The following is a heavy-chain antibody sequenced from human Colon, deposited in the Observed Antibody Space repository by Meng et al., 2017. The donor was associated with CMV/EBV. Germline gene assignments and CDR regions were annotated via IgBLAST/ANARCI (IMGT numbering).Heavy chain of an antibody. Sequence: DSVSSNTVGWKWIRQSPSRGLEWLGRTYYRSRWLYDYAPFVRSRIEIDADAFKNQVSLQLKYVTPEDTGVYYCARRHYTGWYYFDSWGQGTLVTVSS. D-gene: IGHD6-19*01. CDR1: DSVSSNTVG. CDR3: ARRHYTGWYYFDS. CDR2: TYYRSRWLY. V-gene: IGHV6-1*01. J-gene: IGHJ4*02.